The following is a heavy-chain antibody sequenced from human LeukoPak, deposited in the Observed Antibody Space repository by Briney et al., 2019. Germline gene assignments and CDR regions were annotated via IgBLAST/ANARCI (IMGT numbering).Heavy chain of an antibody. D-gene: IGHD2-8*02. CDR3: ARAPATNEWRCMDY. CDR1: GFTFSNFW. CDR2: IKQDGSEK. V-gene: IGHV3-7*01. Sequence: GGSLRLSCAASGFTFSNFWMGWVRQAPGKGLEWVANIKQDGSEKRYVDPVKGRFTISRDNAKNSLYLQMNSLRVEDTAVYYCARAPATNEWRCMDYWGQGTLVTVSS. J-gene: IGHJ4*02.